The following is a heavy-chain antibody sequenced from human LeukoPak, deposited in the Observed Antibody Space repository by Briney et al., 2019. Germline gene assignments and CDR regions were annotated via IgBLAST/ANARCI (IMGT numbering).Heavy chain of an antibody. V-gene: IGHV3-48*03. CDR2: ISGSDGTI. CDR3: TRKFPGTVYFDD. CDR1: GFILSSYE. Sequence: PGGSLRLSCVASGFILSSYEMNWVRQAPGKGLEWVSFISGSDGTIYYADSVKGRFTISRDSAKKSVYLQMNSLRAEDTAVYYCTRKFPGTVYFDDWGQGTLVTVSS. D-gene: IGHD1-1*01. J-gene: IGHJ4*02.